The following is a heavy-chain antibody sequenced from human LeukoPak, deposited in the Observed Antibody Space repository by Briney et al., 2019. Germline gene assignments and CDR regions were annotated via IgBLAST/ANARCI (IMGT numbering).Heavy chain of an antibody. D-gene: IGHD3-22*01. CDR1: GFTFSSFH. CDR2: ISRDSTTI. J-gene: IGHJ4*02. V-gene: IGHV3-48*01. CDR3: ATDYYDSSGYYTESY. Sequence: GSLRLSCAASGFTFSSFHINWVRQAPGKGLEWLSYISRDSTTIYYADSVKGRFTISRDNAKNSLCLQMNSLRAEDTAVYHCATDYYDSSGYYTESYWGQGTLVTVSS.